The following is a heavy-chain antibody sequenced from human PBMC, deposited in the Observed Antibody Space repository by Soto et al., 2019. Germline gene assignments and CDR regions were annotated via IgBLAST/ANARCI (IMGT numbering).Heavy chain of an antibody. J-gene: IGHJ4*02. V-gene: IGHV1-69*12. Sequence: QVRLVQSGAEVKKTGSSVKVSCEASGTTFSSFAIGWVRQAPGQGLEWMGGIILPFGTPNYAQKFQGRVTISADESLTTAYMELRGLRSEDTAVYYCVRGPDYEGYFDYWGQGTLVTVSS. CDR3: VRGPDYEGYFDY. D-gene: IGHD4-17*01. CDR1: GTTFSSFA. CDR2: IILPFGTP.